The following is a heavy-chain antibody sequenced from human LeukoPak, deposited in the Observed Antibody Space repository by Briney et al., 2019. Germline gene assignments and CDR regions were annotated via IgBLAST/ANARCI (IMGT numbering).Heavy chain of an antibody. CDR2: ISYDESNQ. CDR1: GFTFSSYG. CDR3: AKARPTYMFRGVPLDV. Sequence: PGGSLRLSCAASGFTFSSYGMHWVRQAPGKGLEWVAAISYDESNQSYADSVKGRFTISRDNSKNTLYLQMNSLRAEDTAVYYCAKARPTYMFRGVPLDVWGKGTTVTVSS. D-gene: IGHD3-10*01. V-gene: IGHV3-30*18. J-gene: IGHJ6*04.